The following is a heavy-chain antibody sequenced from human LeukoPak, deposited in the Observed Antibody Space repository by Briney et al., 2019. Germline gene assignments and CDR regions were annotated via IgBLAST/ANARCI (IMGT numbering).Heavy chain of an antibody. CDR3: ASEDSRDDY. CDR1: GGSISSYY. D-gene: IGHD6-13*01. J-gene: IGHJ4*02. CDR2: IYTSGST. V-gene: IGHV4-4*07. Sequence: SETLSLTCTVSGGSISSYYWSWIRQPAGKGLGWIGRIYTSGSTNYNPSLKGRVTMSVDTSKNQFSLKLSSVTAADTAVYYCASEDSRDDYWGQGTLVTVSS.